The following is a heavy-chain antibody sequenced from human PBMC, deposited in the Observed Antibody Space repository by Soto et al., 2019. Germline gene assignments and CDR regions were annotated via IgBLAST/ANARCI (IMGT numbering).Heavy chain of an antibody. V-gene: IGHV1-69*01. CDR3: ARDPVVPAAIGSHPYYYYGMDV. CDR1: GGTFSSYA. D-gene: IGHD2-2*01. Sequence: SVKCSCKASGGTFSSYAISWVRQAPGQWLEWMGGTIPIFGTANYAQKFQGRVTTTADESTSTAYMELSSLRSEDAAVYYCARDPVVPAAIGSHPYYYYGMDVWGQGTTVTVSS. CDR2: TIPIFGTA. J-gene: IGHJ6*02.